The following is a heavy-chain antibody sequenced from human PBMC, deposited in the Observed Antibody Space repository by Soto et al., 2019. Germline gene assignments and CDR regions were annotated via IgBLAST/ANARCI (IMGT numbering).Heavy chain of an antibody. CDR3: ARDSAVVVAATHEGYYYYGMDV. CDR1: GYTFTSYA. CDR2: INAGNGNT. J-gene: IGHJ6*02. Sequence: ASVKVSCKASGYTFTSYAMHWVLQAPGQRLEWMGWINAGNGNTKYSQKFQGRVTITRDTSASTAYMELSSLRSEDTAVYYCARDSAVVVAATHEGYYYYGMDVWGQGTTVTVSS. D-gene: IGHD2-15*01. V-gene: IGHV1-3*01.